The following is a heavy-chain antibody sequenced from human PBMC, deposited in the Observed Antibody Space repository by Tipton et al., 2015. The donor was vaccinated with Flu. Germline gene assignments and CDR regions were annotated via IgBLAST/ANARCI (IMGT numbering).Heavy chain of an antibody. Sequence: TLSLTCTVSGGSISSSSYYWGWIRQPPGKGLEWIGSIYYSGRTYYTPSLKSRVTISVDTSKNQFSLKLSSVTAADTAVYYCARRGIVVVRRSDAFDIWGQGTMVTVSS. D-gene: IGHD3-22*01. CDR1: GGSISSSSYY. CDR2: IYYSGRT. V-gene: IGHV4-39*07. J-gene: IGHJ3*02. CDR3: ARRGIVVVRRSDAFDI.